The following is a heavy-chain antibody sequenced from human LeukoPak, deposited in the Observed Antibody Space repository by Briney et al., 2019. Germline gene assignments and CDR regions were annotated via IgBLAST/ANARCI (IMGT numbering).Heavy chain of an antibody. V-gene: IGHV4-59*01. J-gene: IGHJ4*02. Sequence: SETLSLTCTVSGGSISSYYWSWIRQPPGKGLEWIGYIYYSGSTNYNPSLKSRVTISVDTSKNQFSLKLSSVTAANTAVYYCAGASYDSSGVHWGQGTLVTVSS. CDR2: IYYSGST. CDR3: AGASYDSSGVH. D-gene: IGHD3-22*01. CDR1: GGSISSYY.